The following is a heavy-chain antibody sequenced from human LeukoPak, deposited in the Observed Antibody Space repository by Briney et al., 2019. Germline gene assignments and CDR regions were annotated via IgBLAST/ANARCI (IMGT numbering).Heavy chain of an antibody. Sequence: SETLSLTCTVSGGSISSYYWSWIRQPPGKGLEWIGYIYYSGSTNYNPSLKSRVTISVDTSKNQFSLKLSSVTAADTAVYYCARHRTIFGVITPLSDYWGQGTLVTVSS. V-gene: IGHV4-59*01. CDR3: ARHRTIFGVITPLSDY. J-gene: IGHJ4*02. CDR1: GGSISSYY. CDR2: IYYSGST. D-gene: IGHD3-3*01.